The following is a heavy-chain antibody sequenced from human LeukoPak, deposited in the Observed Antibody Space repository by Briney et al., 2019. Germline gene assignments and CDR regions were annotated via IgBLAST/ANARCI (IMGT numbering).Heavy chain of an antibody. J-gene: IGHJ4*02. CDR2: IYYSGST. D-gene: IGHD2-2*01. CDR3: ARLEHQLLWDLPYYFDY. Sequence: SETLSLTCTVSGGSISSSSYYWGWIRQPPGKGLEWIGSIYYSGSTYYNPSLKSRVTISVDTSKNQFSLKLSSVTAADTAVYYCARLEHQLLWDLPYYFDYWGQGTLVTVSS. V-gene: IGHV4-39*01. CDR1: GGSISSSSYY.